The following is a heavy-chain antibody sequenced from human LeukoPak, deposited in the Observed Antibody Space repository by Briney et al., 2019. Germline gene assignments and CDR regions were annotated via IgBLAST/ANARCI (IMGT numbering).Heavy chain of an antibody. J-gene: IGHJ5*02. CDR2: ISYDASNK. Sequence: PGGSLRLSCAASGFIFSNYAMHWVRQAPGKGLEWVAVISYDASNKYYADSVKGRFTISRDNSKNTLYLQMNSLRAEDTAVYYCARDRGYSYGGFDPWGRGTLVTVSS. CDR1: GFIFSNYA. D-gene: IGHD5-18*01. V-gene: IGHV3-30*04. CDR3: ARDRGYSYGGFDP.